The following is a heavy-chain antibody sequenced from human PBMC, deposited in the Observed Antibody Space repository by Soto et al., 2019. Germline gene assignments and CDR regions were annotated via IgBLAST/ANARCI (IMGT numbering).Heavy chain of an antibody. D-gene: IGHD4-4*01. V-gene: IGHV1-69*12. CDR1: GGTFNSYA. CDR2: IIPVFGTA. Sequence: QVQVVQSGAEVKKPGSSVKVSCKASGGTFNSYAISWVRQAPGQGLEWVGGIIPVFGTANYAQKFQGRVTLTGDEPPSTAYKEMRGLKSEEPAVYYCARQSNFNYFYGLDVWGQGTTVTVSS. J-gene: IGHJ6*02. CDR3: ARQSNFNYFYGLDV.